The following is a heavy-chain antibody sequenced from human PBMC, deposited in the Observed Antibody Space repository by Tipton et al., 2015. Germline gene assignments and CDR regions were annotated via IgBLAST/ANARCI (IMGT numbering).Heavy chain of an antibody. J-gene: IGHJ4*02. CDR3: ATPGSCYRGTCFTLYH. Sequence: SLRLSCAASGFTFSNYGMHWVRQAPGKGLEWVSAISGTTGNTYYPDSVKGRFTVSRDNSKNTLYLQMVSLSAEDTALYYCATPGSCYRGTCFTLYHWGQGTLVTVSS. CDR1: GFTFSNYG. D-gene: IGHD2-15*01. V-gene: IGHV3-23*01. CDR2: ISGTTGNT.